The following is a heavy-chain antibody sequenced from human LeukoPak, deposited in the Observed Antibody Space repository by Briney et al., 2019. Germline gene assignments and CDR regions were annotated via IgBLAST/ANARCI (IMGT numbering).Heavy chain of an antibody. V-gene: IGHV3-74*01. J-gene: IGHJ4*02. CDR3: ARNFMTTDKKYFDY. D-gene: IGHD4-17*01. Sequence: PGGSLRLSCAASGFTFTFSSYWMHWVRQAPGKGLVWVSRINSDGSSTSYADSVKGRFTISRDNAKNTLYLQMNSLRAEDTAVYYCARNFMTTDKKYFDYWGQGTLVTVSS. CDR1: GFTFTFSSYW. CDR2: INSDGSST.